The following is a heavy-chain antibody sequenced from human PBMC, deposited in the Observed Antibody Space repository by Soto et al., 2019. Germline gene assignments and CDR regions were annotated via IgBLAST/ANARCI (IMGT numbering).Heavy chain of an antibody. CDR1: GCSIRSGDYY. D-gene: IGHD5-18*01. CDR3: ARAGLDTAMVTFDY. V-gene: IGHV4-30-4*01. Sequence: SETLSLTCTVPGCSIRSGDYYWSWIRQPPGKGLEWIGYIYYSGSTYYNPSLKSRVTISVDTSKNQFSLKLSSVTAADTAVYYCARAGLDTAMVTFDYWGQGTLVTVS. CDR2: IYYSGST. J-gene: IGHJ4*02.